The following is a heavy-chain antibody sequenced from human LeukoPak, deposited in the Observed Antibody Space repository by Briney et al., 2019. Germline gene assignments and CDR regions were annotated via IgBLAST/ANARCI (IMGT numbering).Heavy chain of an antibody. Sequence: GGSLRLSCAASGFTVSSSYMSWVRQAPGKGLEWVSIISSAGTTYYADSVKGRFTISRDNSKNTVYLQVNSLRDEDTAVYYCARDLEAANTYYFDFWGQGTMVTVSS. CDR3: ARDLEAANTYYFDF. J-gene: IGHJ4*02. D-gene: IGHD6-13*01. V-gene: IGHV3-66*01. CDR1: GFTVSSSY. CDR2: ISSAGTT.